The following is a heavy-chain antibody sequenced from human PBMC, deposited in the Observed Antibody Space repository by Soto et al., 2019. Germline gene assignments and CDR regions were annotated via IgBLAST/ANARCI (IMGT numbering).Heavy chain of an antibody. CDR2: IYHSGTT. J-gene: IGHJ4*01. CDR1: GGSLSSFY. D-gene: IGHD2-2*01. V-gene: IGHV4-59*01. Sequence: SETLSLTCTVSGGSLSSFYWGWIRRPPGKGLEWIGYIYHSGTTKYNSSLKSRVPMSVDSSKNEFSLKLTSVTAADTDVYYCARVHKEELVTVPAGHDDHWGHGTLVTVFS. CDR3: ARVHKEELVTVPAGHDDH.